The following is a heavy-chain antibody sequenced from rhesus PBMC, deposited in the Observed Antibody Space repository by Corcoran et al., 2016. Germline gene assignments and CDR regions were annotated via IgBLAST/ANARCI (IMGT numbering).Heavy chain of an antibody. D-gene: IGHD6-13*01. J-gene: IGHJ5-2*02. CDR3: VSSLVQPEISLDV. V-gene: IGHV4-169*01. CDR1: GGSISSSY. CDR2: IYVRGIST. Sequence: QLQLQESGPGLVKPSETLSVTCAVSGGSISSSYWSWIRQAPGKGLEWIGNIYVRGISTNYNPSLNRRVTLSVDTSKNQFSLKLSSVTAAETAVYYCVSSLVQPEISLDVWGRGVLVTVSS.